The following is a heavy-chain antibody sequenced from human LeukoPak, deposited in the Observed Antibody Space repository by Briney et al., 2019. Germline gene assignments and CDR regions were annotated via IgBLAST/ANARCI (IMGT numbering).Heavy chain of an antibody. J-gene: IGHJ6*03. CDR1: GNSFTTHW. CDR3: ARLASVSWGIYPRYMDV. D-gene: IGHD3-16*01. CDR2: IYVGDSDT. Sequence: GESLKTSCKGSGNSFTTHWIGWVRQQPGKGLEWMGIIYVGDSDTRYSPAFQGQVTISADKSISTAYLQWSSLKASDTAMYYCARLASVSWGIYPRYMDVWGKGTTVTVSS. V-gene: IGHV5-51*01.